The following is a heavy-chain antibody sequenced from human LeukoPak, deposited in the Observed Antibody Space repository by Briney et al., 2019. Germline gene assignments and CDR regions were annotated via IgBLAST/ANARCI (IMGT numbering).Heavy chain of an antibody. D-gene: IGHD3-3*01. V-gene: IGHV3-23*01. CDR3: ADYGVSGVRNNFY. J-gene: IGHJ4*02. CDR2: ISVASNT. Sequence: GGSLRLSCAASGLAFSSYAMSWVRQAPGKGLEWVSTISVASNTFYADLVKGRFTISRDNSRNTAYLQMTSLRADDTAVYYCADYGVSGVRNNFYWGQGTLVTVSS. CDR1: GLAFSSYA.